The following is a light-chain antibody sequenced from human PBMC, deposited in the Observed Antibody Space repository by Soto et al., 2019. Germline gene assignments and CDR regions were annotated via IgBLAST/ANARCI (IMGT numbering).Light chain of an antibody. J-gene: IGKJ4*01. CDR1: QDISSY. CDR3: QQLKSYPLS. V-gene: IGKV1-9*01. CDR2: AAS. Sequence: DIQLTQSPSFLSASVGDRVTITCRTSQDISSYLAWYQQKPGKAPQLLISAASTLQSGVPSRFSGSGSGTESTPTTSSLQPEDFATYYCQQLKSYPLSFGGGTKVEI.